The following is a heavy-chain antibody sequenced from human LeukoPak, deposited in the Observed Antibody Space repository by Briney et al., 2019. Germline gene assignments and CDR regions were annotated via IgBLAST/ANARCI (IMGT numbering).Heavy chain of an antibody. J-gene: IGHJ5*02. D-gene: IGHD6-19*01. Sequence: GGSLRLSCAASGFTFSSYWMSWVRQAPGKGLEWVANIKQDGSEKYYVDSGKGRFTISRDKAKNSLYLQMNSLRAEDTAVYYCARGSGWTQGWFDPWGQGTLVTVSS. V-gene: IGHV3-7*03. CDR1: GFTFSSYW. CDR2: IKQDGSEK. CDR3: ARGSGWTQGWFDP.